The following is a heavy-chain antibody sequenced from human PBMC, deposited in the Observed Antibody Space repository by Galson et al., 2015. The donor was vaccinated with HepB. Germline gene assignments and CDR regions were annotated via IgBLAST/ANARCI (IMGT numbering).Heavy chain of an antibody. J-gene: IGHJ4*02. Sequence: SLRLSCAASGFSFSTYALSWVRQAPGKGLEWVSTITGSGRMTNYADSVKGRLTISRDNSKNTAYLQMSSLRAEDTAIYYCAKVPNFFDSSGSYGWGQGSLVTVSS. CDR2: ITGSGRMT. D-gene: IGHD3-22*01. V-gene: IGHV3-23*01. CDR3: AKVPNFFDSSGSYG. CDR1: GFSFSTYA.